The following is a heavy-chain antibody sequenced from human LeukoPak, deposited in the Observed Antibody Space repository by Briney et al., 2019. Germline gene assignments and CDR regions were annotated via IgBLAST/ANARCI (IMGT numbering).Heavy chain of an antibody. CDR2: ISSSSSYM. J-gene: IGHJ4*02. CDR3: ARGAAAGMGNFDY. Sequence: KSGGSLRLSCAASGFTFSSYSMNWVRQAPGKRLEWVSSISSSSSYMYYADSVKGRFTISRDNAKNSLYLQMNSLRAEDTAVYYCARGAAAGMGNFDYWGQGTLVTVSS. D-gene: IGHD6-13*01. CDR1: GFTFSSYS. V-gene: IGHV3-21*01.